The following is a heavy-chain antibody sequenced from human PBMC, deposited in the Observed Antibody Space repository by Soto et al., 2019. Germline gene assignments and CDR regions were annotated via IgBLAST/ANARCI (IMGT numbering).Heavy chain of an antibody. CDR1: GFSFSNYC. CDR2: INGDGTRT. V-gene: IGHV3-74*01. J-gene: IGHJ4*01. D-gene: IGHD4-17*01. CDR3: ANMYNDYRDGPH. Sequence: GGSLRLSCAASGFSFSNYCMHWVRQVPGQGPIWVSCINGDGTRTGYADSVEGRFTISRDNARKTLYLQMNSLRVEDTAVYYCANMYNDYRDGPHWGQGTLVTVSS.